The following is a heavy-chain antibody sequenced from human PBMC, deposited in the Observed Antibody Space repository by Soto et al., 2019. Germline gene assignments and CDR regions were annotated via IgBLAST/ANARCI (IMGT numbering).Heavy chain of an antibody. CDR2: VIPIFGTA. CDR3: ARGSDFWSAKDAFDI. D-gene: IGHD3-3*01. V-gene: IGHV1-69*01. CDR1: GGTFSSYA. J-gene: IGHJ3*02. Sequence: QVQLVQSGAEVKKPGSSVKVSCKASGGTFSSYAISWVRQAPGQGLEWMGGVIPIFGTANYAQKFQARGTITADESTSTAYMELRSLRSEDTAVNYCARGSDFWSAKDAFDISGQGTMVTVSS.